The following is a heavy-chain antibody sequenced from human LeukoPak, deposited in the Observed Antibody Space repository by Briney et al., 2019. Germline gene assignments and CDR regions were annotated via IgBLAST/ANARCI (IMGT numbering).Heavy chain of an antibody. CDR2: ISSSSSYI. CDR1: GFTFDTYA. CDR3: ARVDLVGATGGVFDY. Sequence: GGSLRLSCAGSGFTFDTYAMNWVRQLPGKGLEWVSSISSSSSYIYYADSVKGRFTISRDNAKNSLYLQMNSLRAEDTAVYYCARVDLVGATGGVFDYWGQGTLVTVSS. D-gene: IGHD1-26*01. V-gene: IGHV3-21*01. J-gene: IGHJ4*02.